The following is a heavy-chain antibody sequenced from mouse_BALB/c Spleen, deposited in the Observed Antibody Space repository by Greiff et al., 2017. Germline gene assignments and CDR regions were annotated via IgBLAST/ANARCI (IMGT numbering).Heavy chain of an antibody. D-gene: IGHD1-1*01. Sequence: VQLQESGAELVRPGASVTLSCKASGYTFIDYEMHWVKQTLVHGLEWIGAIDPETGDTAYTQKFKGKATLTADKASSTAYMELRSLTSEDSAVYYCTREALIMATVVEGEFAYWGAGTLVTVSA. CDR1: GYTFIDYE. J-gene: IGHJ3*01. CDR3: TREALIMATVVEGEFAY. CDR2: IDPETGDT. V-gene: IGHV1-15*01.